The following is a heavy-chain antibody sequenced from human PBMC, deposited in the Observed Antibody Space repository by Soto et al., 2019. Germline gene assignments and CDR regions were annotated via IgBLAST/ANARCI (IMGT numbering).Heavy chain of an antibody. CDR2: IYYSGST. V-gene: IGHV4-59*01. CDR3: AREKYYYDSSGYSFDY. CDR1: GGSISTYY. J-gene: IGHJ4*02. D-gene: IGHD3-22*01. Sequence: SETLSLTCTVSGGSISTYYWSWIRQPPGKGLEYIGYIYYSGSTNYNPSLKSRVTKSVDTSKNQFSLKLSSVTAADTALFYCAREKYYYDSSGYSFDYWGQGTRVTVS.